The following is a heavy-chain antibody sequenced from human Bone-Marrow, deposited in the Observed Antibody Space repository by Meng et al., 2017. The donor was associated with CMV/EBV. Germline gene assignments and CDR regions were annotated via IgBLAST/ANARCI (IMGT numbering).Heavy chain of an antibody. CDR2: ISWNSGSI. V-gene: IGHV3-9*01. D-gene: IGHD2-2*01. CDR1: GFTFDDYA. CDR3: AKDLSYCSSTSCHHAYYYYGMDV. Sequence: SLKISCAASGFTFDDYAMHWVRQAPGKGLEWVSGISWNSGSIGYADSVKGRFTISRDNAKNSLYLQMNSLRAEDTALYYCAKDLSYCSSTSCHHAYYYYGMDVWGQVTTVTVSS. J-gene: IGHJ6*02.